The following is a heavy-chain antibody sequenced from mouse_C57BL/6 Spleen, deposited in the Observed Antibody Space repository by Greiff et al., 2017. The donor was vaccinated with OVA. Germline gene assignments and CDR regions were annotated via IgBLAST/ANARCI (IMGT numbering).Heavy chain of an antibody. CDR1: GYTFTSYW. V-gene: IGHV1-53*01. CDR2: INPSNGGT. CDR3: ARSVYYDYDAYFDY. D-gene: IGHD2-4*01. Sequence: VQLQQPGPELVKPGASVKLSCKASGYTFTSYWMHWVKQRPGQGLEWIGNINPSNGGTNYNEKFKSKATLTVDKSSSTAYMQLSSLTSEDSAVYYCARSVYYDYDAYFDYWGQGTTLTVSS. J-gene: IGHJ2*01.